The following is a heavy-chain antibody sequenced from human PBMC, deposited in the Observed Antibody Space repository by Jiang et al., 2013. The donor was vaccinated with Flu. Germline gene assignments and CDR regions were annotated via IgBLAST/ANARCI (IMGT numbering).Heavy chain of an antibody. CDR1: SGSISSDY. D-gene: IGHD1-20*01. CDR2: VYYRGGT. J-gene: IGHJ6*02. V-gene: IGHV4-59*01. Sequence: SETLSLTCTVSSGSISSDYWSWVRQPPGKGLEWIGYVYYRGGTNYNPSLKSRVTISVDTSNNQFSLKLRSVTAADTAVYFCARDRSLIGVLTDTDYYGMDVWGRGTTVTVSS. CDR3: ARDRSLIGVLTDTDYYGMDV.